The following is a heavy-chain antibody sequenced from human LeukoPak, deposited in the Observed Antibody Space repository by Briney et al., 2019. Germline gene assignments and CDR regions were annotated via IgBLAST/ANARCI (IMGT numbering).Heavy chain of an antibody. J-gene: IGHJ4*02. V-gene: IGHV1-69*04. CDR1: GGTFSNYA. CDR3: ASDPKS. CDR2: IIPVLGIA. Sequence: GSSVKVSCKASGGTFSNYAISWVRQAPGQGLEWMGRIIPVLGIANYAQKFQGRVTITADKSTSTAYMELSSLRSEDTAVYYCASDPKSWGQGTLVTVSS.